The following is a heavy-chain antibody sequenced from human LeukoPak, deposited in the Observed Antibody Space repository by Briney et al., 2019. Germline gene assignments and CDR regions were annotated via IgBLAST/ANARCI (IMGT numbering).Heavy chain of an antibody. J-gene: IGHJ4*02. D-gene: IGHD3-10*01. Sequence: GGSLTLFCAACGFTYSRSWMRWLRQAPGKGREWVANINQGGSEVYYVDSRKGRFTMSRDNAKNSLFLQMNSLRDEDTAVYYCARYGSGRRFEYWGQGTLVTVSS. CDR3: ARYGSGRRFEY. CDR2: INQGGSEV. CDR1: GFTYSRSW. V-gene: IGHV3-7*01.